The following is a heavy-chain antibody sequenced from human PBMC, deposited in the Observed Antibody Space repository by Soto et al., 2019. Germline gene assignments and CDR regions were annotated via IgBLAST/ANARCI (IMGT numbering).Heavy chain of an antibody. CDR3: AKSGGRDGYNLVDN. V-gene: IGHV3-30*18. CDR1: GFTFSNYG. D-gene: IGHD5-18*01. J-gene: IGHJ4*02. Sequence: QVQLVESGGGVVQPGGSLRLSCAASGFTFSNYGMHWVRQAPGKGLEWVTVISYDGSNKYYADSGKGRFTISRDNSMNTLYLQMNSLRAEDTALYYCAKSGGRDGYNLVDNWGQGTLVTVSS. CDR2: ISYDGSNK.